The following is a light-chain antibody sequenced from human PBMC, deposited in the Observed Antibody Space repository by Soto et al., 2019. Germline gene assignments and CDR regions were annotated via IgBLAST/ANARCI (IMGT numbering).Light chain of an antibody. Sequence: DLQMTQSPSSLSASVGDRVTITCRVSQGISSYLAWYQQKPGKVPKVLIYAASTLNSGVPSRFNGSVSGTEFTLTISNVQPEDVATYYCQMYYSAPETFGQGTKVQIK. V-gene: IGKV1-27*01. J-gene: IGKJ1*01. CDR3: QMYYSAPET. CDR2: AAS. CDR1: QGISSY.